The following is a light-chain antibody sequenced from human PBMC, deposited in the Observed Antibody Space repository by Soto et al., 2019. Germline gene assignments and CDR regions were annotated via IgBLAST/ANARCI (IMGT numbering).Light chain of an antibody. Sequence: IVLTQSPGTLSLSPGERATLSCRAGQSVSSYLAWYQQKPGQGPRLLIYGASSRAPGIPDRFSGSGSGTGFNLTINRLEPEDFAVYYCQQYGSSPPTFGQGTKVEIK. CDR3: QQYGSSPPT. J-gene: IGKJ1*01. CDR1: QSVSSY. V-gene: IGKV3-20*01. CDR2: GAS.